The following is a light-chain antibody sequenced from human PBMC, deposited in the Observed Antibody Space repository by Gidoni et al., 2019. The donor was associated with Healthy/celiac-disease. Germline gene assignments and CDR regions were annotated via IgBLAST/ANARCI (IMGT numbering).Light chain of an antibody. CDR3: QSADSSGTYGRV. V-gene: IGLV3-25*03. Sequence: SYELTQPPSVSVSPGQTARITCSGDALPKQYAYWYQQKPGQAPVLVIYKDSERPSGIPERFSGSSSGTTVTLTSSGVQAEDEADYYCQSADSSGTYGRVFGGGTKLTVL. CDR2: KDS. CDR1: ALPKQY. J-gene: IGLJ2*01.